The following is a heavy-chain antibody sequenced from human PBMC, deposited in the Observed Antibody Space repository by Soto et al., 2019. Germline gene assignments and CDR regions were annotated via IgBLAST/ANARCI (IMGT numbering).Heavy chain of an antibody. V-gene: IGHV3-23*01. CDR1: GFTFSSYA. D-gene: IGHD3-3*01. J-gene: IGHJ4*02. CDR2: ISGSGGST. Sequence: GGSLRLSCAASGFTFSSYAMGWVRQAPGKGLEWVSAISGSGGSTYYADSVKGRFTISRDNSKNTLYLQMNSLRAEDTAVYYCAKGAIFGVVIINTGYFDYWGQGTLVTVSS. CDR3: AKGAIFGVVIINTGYFDY.